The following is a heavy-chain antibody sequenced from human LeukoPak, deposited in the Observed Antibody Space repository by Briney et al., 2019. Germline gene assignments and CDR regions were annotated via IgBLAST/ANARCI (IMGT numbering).Heavy chain of an antibody. Sequence: GGSLRLSCAASGFTVSSNYMNWVRQAPGKGLEWVSVIYSGDSTYYAESVKGRFTISRDNSKNTLYLQMNSVRAEDTAVYDCARRAGDYSDPYDYWGQGTLVTVSS. CDR3: ARRAGDYSDPYDY. CDR1: GFTVSSNY. J-gene: IGHJ4*02. D-gene: IGHD3-22*01. V-gene: IGHV3-66*04. CDR2: IYSGDST.